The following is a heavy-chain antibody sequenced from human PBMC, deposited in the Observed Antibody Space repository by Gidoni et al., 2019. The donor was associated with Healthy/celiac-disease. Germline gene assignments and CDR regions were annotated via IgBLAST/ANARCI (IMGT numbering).Heavy chain of an antibody. J-gene: IGHJ4*02. D-gene: IGHD3-3*01. CDR2: LYYRGST. Sequence: QLQLQESGTGLVKPSETLSLTCTGAGGYIGSSSYYWGGTRQPPGKGLEWMGSLYYRGSTSYTPSLNGRVTMSVFTSKNQFSLKLSSVTAADTAVYYCARYWHRFLEWLLYPPPPWDYFDYWGQGTLVTVSS. CDR3: ARYWHRFLEWLLYPPPPWDYFDY. CDR1: GGYIGSSSYY. V-gene: IGHV4-39*01.